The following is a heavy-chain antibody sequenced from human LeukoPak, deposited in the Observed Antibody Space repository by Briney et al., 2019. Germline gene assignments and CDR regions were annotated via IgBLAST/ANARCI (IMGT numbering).Heavy chain of an antibody. Sequence: SETLSLTCTVSGSSISSYYWSWIRQPPGKGLEWIGYIYISGSTNYNTSLKSRVTISGDTSKNQFSLKLSSVTAADTAVYYCARGISISWFDPWGQGTLVTVSS. J-gene: IGHJ5*02. CDR1: GSSISSYY. CDR3: ARGISISWFDP. D-gene: IGHD2-21*01. V-gene: IGHV4-4*09. CDR2: IYISGST.